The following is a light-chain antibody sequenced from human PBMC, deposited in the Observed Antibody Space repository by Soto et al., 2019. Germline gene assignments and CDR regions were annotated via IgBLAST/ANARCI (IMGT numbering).Light chain of an antibody. CDR3: QQYGSSPRGT. CDR2: GAS. Sequence: IVLTQSPATLSLSPGERATLSCRASQSVSSSYLAWYQQKPGQAPRLLIYGASSRATGIPDRFSGIGSGTDFTLTISRLEPEDFAVYYCQQYGSSPRGTFGQGTKVDIK. CDR1: QSVSSSY. V-gene: IGKV3-20*01. J-gene: IGKJ1*01.